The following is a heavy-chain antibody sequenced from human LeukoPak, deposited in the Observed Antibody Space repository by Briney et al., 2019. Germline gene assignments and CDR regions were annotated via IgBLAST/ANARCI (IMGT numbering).Heavy chain of an antibody. CDR1: GGSITSTNW. J-gene: IGHJ4*02. V-gene: IGHV4-4*02. D-gene: IGHD1-26*01. Sequence: SETLSLTCGVSGGSITSTNWWSWVRQPPGQGLEWIGEISLTGRTNYNPSLIGRVIMSLDASRNQLSLTLTSVTAADTAMYYCTRESGPYCPFGYWGQGTLVVVPS. CDR2: ISLTGRT. CDR3: TRESGPYCPFGY.